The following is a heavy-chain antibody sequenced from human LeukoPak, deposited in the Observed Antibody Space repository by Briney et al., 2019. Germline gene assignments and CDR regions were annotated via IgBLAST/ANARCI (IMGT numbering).Heavy chain of an antibody. CDR2: IHPNSGDT. D-gene: IGHD3-10*01. CDR1: GYAFIGYY. Sequence: ASVKVSCKASGYAFIGYYMHWVRQAPGQGLEWMGWIHPNSGDTNYAQSFQGRVTMTRDTSINTAHIELSRLRSNDTAIYYCAIHTGTNSFFDFWGQGTLVTVSS. J-gene: IGHJ4*02. CDR3: AIHTGTNSFFDF. V-gene: IGHV1-2*02.